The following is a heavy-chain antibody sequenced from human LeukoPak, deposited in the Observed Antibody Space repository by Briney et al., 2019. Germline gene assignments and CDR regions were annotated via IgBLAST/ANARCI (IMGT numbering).Heavy chain of an antibody. CDR2: IIPIFGTA. V-gene: IGHV1-69*06. D-gene: IGHD3-10*01. CDR3: ARGEYSYGPGIIAQASPYYYYGMDV. CDR1: GGTFSSYA. Sequence: GASVKVSCKASGGTFSSYAISWVRQAPGQGLEWMGGIIPIFGTANYAQKFQGRVTITADKSTSTAYMELSSLRSEDTAVYYCARGEYSYGPGIIAQASPYYYYGMDVWGKGTTVTVSS. J-gene: IGHJ6*04.